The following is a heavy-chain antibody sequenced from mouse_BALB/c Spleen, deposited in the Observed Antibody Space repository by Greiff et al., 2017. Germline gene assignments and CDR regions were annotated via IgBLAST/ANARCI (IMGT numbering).Heavy chain of an antibody. V-gene: IGHV5-9-4*01. Sequence: EVQVVESGGGLVKPGGSLKLSCAASGFTFSSYAMSWVRQSPEKRLEWVAEISSGGSYTYYPDTVTGRFTISRDNAKNTLYLEMSSLRSEDTAMYYCARDTVGSRAMDYWGQGTSVTVSS. CDR3: ARDTVGSRAMDY. D-gene: IGHD1-1*01. CDR2: ISSGGSYT. J-gene: IGHJ4*01. CDR1: GFTFSSYA.